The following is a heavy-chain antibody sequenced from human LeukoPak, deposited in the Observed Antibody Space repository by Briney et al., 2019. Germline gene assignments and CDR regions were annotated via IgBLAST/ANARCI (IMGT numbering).Heavy chain of an antibody. CDR3: AREGTSSHRLDV. D-gene: IGHD2-2*01. Sequence: SETLSLTCAVYGGSFSGYYWSWIRQPPGKGLEWIGYIYYSGSTKYNPSLKSRVTISVDTSRTQFSLKVSSVTAADTAVYYCAREGTSSHRLDVWGQGTTVTVSS. CDR2: IYYSGST. J-gene: IGHJ6*02. CDR1: GGSFSGYY. V-gene: IGHV4-59*01.